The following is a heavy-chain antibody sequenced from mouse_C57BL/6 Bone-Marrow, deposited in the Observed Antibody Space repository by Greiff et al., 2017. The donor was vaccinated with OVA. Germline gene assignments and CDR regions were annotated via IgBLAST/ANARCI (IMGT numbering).Heavy chain of an antibody. D-gene: IGHD2-2*01. Sequence: QVHVKQSGPGLVQPSQSLSITCTVSGFSLTSYGVHWVRQSPGKGLEWLGVIWRGGSTDYNAAFMSRLSITKDNSKSQVFFKMNSLQADDTAIYYCAKRGVTTGDYYAMDYWGQGTSVTVSS. CDR1: GFSLTSYG. CDR2: IWRGGST. J-gene: IGHJ4*01. CDR3: AKRGVTTGDYYAMDY. V-gene: IGHV2-5*01.